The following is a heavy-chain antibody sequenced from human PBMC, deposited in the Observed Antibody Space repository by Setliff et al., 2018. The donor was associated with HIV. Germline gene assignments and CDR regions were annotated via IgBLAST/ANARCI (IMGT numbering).Heavy chain of an antibody. CDR2: FDPEHRKT. CDR1: RYTLTELS. Sequence: GASVKVSCKVSRYTLTELSMHWVRQAPGKVLEWMGSFDPEHRKTLYAQKFQGRVTMTQDTSTDTAYMELSSLRSDDTAVYYCAAKRRYNYDLKGPLDYWAQGTLVTAPQ. J-gene: IGHJ4*02. V-gene: IGHV1-24*01. CDR3: AAKRRYNYDLKGPLDY. D-gene: IGHD5-18*01.